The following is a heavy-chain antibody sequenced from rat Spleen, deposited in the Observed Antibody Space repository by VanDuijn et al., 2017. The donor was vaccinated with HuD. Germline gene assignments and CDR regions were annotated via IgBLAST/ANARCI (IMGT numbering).Heavy chain of an antibody. J-gene: IGHJ2*01. D-gene: IGHD1-10*01. Sequence: EVQLVESGGGLVQPGRSLKLSCAASGFTFSNYYMAWVRQAPTKGLEWVASISPSGGSTYYPDSVKGRFTISRDNAKSTQYLQMDSLRSEDTATYYCATPGEQLLYFDYWGQGVMVTVSS. CDR1: GFTFSNYY. CDR2: ISPSGGST. V-gene: IGHV5-25*01. CDR3: ATPGEQLLYFDY.